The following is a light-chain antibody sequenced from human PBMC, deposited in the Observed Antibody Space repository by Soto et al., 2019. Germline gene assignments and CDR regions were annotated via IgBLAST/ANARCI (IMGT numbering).Light chain of an antibody. V-gene: IGKV1-33*01. Sequence: DIQMTQSPSSLSASVGDRVTITCQASQDIRDSLNWYQQKPGKAPKLLIYDESHLETGVPSRFSGGGSGTEFTLTISSLQPDDFATYYCQHYSTVWAFGQGTKVEI. CDR3: QHYSTVWA. CDR2: DES. J-gene: IGKJ1*01. CDR1: QDIRDS.